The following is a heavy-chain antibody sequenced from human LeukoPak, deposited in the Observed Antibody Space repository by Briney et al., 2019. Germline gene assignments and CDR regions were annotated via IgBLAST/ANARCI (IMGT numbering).Heavy chain of an antibody. V-gene: IGHV3-66*01. D-gene: IGHD3-16*01. Sequence: GGSLRLSCEVSGFNVITNYMNWVRQAPGKGLEWVSVIYGSASTNYADSVRGRFIISRDKSENTLYLQMNDLTADDTAVYFCARESLGRRPSHYFDYWGQGTLVTVSS. CDR2: IYGSAST. J-gene: IGHJ4*02. CDR3: ARESLGRRPSHYFDY. CDR1: GFNVITNY.